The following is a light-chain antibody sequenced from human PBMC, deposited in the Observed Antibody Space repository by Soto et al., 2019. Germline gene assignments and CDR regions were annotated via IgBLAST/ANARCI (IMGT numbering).Light chain of an antibody. Sequence: IQVTQSPPTLSASVGDIFTITCRASQTISTWMAWYQQKPGKAPKLLVYGASNLQSGVPPRFSGSGSGTDFTLAISSLQPEDSATYYCLQDINYPWTFGQGTKVDIK. CDR1: QTISTW. CDR3: LQDINYPWT. CDR2: GAS. V-gene: IGKV1-6*01. J-gene: IGKJ1*01.